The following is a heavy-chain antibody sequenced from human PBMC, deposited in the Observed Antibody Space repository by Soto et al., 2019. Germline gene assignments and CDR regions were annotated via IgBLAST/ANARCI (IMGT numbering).Heavy chain of an antibody. J-gene: IGHJ4*02. CDR3: ARLQAAAGDNDLTFDY. CDR2: IDPSDSYT. Sequence: EVQLVQSGAEVKKPGESLRISCKGSGYSFTSYWISWVRQMPGKGLEWMGRIDPSDSYTNYSPSFQGHVTISADKSSXXAYLQWSSLKASDTAMYYCARLQAAAGDNDLTFDYWGQGTLVTVSS. V-gene: IGHV5-10-1*01. CDR1: GYSFTSYW. D-gene: IGHD6-13*01.